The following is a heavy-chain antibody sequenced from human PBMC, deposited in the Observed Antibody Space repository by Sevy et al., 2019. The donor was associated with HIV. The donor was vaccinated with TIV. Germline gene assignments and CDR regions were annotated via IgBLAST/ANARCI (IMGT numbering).Heavy chain of an antibody. J-gene: IGHJ6*02. CDR2: IKSEFDGGAI. V-gene: IGHV3-15*01. CDR1: GFTFSSAW. Sequence: GGSLRLSCTASGFTFSSAWMSWVRQAPGKGLEWVGRIKSEFDGGAIDYAAPVKGRFRISREDSKNTEYLQMNSLKTEDIAVYYCITDPAYRGYDEEVINYYFYGMDVWGQGTTVTVSS. CDR3: ITDPAYRGYDEEVINYYFYGMDV. D-gene: IGHD5-12*01.